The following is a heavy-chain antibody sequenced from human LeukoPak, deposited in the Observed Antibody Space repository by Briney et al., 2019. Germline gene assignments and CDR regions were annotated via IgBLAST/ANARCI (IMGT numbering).Heavy chain of an antibody. CDR3: ARDSSQYYYDSSGYQDDAFDI. J-gene: IGHJ3*02. CDR2: IYYSGST. Sequence: SETLSLTCTVSGGSISSYYWSWIRQPPGKGLEWIGYIYYSGSTNYNPSLKSRVTISVDTSRNQFSLKLSSVTAADTAVYYCARDSSQYYYDSSGYQDDAFDIWGQGTMVTVSS. D-gene: IGHD3-22*01. CDR1: GGSISSYY. V-gene: IGHV4-59*12.